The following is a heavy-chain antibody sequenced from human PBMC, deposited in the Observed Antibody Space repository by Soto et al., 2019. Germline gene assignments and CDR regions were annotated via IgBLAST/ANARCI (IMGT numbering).Heavy chain of an antibody. V-gene: IGHV5-51*01. CDR3: ARQAYCGGDCYSDFDY. CDR1: GYSFTSYW. Sequence: PGESLKISSKGSGYSFTSYWIGWVRQMPGKGLEWMGIIYPGDSDTRYSPSFQGQVTISADKSISTAYLQWSSLKASDTAMYYCARQAYCGGDCYSDFDYWGQGTLVTVSS. CDR2: IYPGDSDT. J-gene: IGHJ4*02. D-gene: IGHD2-21*02.